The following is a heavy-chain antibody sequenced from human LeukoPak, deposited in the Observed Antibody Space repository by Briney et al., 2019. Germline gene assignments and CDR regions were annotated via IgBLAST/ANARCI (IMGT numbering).Heavy chain of an antibody. CDR3: ARSDSPRYYYYYYMDV. CDR2: MNPNSGNT. V-gene: IGHV1-8*01. CDR1: GYTFTSYD. J-gene: IGHJ6*03. Sequence: ASVKVSCKASGYTFTSYDINWVRQATGQGLEWMGWMNPNSGNTGYAQKFQGRVTMTRDTSISTVYMELSSLRSDDTAVYYCARSDSPRYYYYYYMDVWGKGTMVTVSS. D-gene: IGHD2-21*01.